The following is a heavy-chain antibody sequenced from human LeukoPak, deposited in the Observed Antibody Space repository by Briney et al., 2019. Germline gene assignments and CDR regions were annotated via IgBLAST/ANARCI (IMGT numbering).Heavy chain of an antibody. CDR2: MKVDGSDI. V-gene: IGHV3-7*01. CDR1: GFTFTNDF. CDR3: ARDPWGAAAGSFDY. Sequence: PGGSLRLSCAASGFTFTNDFMTWVRQAPGKGLEWVANMKVDGSDIHYVDSVKGRFTISSDNARNSLYLQMNSLRAEDTAVYYCARDPWGAAAGSFDYWGQGTLVTVSS. D-gene: IGHD6-13*01. J-gene: IGHJ4*02.